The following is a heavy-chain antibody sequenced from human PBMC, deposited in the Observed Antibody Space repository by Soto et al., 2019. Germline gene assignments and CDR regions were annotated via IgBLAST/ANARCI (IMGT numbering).Heavy chain of an antibody. J-gene: IGHJ5*02. CDR3: EGDYSGTYYAT. CDR1: GGSVSSGSFY. D-gene: IGHD1-26*01. Sequence: SETLSLTCTVSGGSVSSGSFYWSWIRQPPGKGLEWIGYIYYSGSTNYNPSLKSRVTISVDTSKNQFSLKLSSVTAADTAVYYCEGDYSGTYYATWGQGNLVTVSS. V-gene: IGHV4-61*01. CDR2: IYYSGST.